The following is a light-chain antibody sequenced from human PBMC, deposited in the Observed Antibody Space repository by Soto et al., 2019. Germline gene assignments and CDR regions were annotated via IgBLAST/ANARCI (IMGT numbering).Light chain of an antibody. J-gene: IGKJ3*01. CDR3: QRYGYTPYT. CDR1: QDIRDF. CDR2: AAS. V-gene: IGKV1-27*01. Sequence: DIQMTQSPSSLSASIGDRISITCRASQDIRDFLAWYQQKPGEVPNLLIYAASTLQSGVPSRFSGSGSGTDFTLTISSLQSEDVATYYCQRYGYTPYTFGPGTKVDIK.